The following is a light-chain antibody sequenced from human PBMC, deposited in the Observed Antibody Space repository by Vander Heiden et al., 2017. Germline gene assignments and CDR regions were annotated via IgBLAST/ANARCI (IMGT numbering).Light chain of an antibody. CDR2: LGS. CDR1: QSLLLSNGNNY. Sequence: DIVMTQSPLSLPVTPGEPASISCRSSQSLLLSNGNNYLDWYLQKPGQSPQLLIYLGSNRASGVPDRFSGSGSGTDFTLKISRVGAEDVGVYYCMQALQTPRTFGQGTKVEIK. CDR3: MQALQTPRT. J-gene: IGKJ1*01. V-gene: IGKV2-28*01.